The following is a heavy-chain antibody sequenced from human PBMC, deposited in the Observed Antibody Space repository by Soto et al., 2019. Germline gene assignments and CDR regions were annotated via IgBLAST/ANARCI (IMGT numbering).Heavy chain of an antibody. CDR1: GYTFTRYT. CDR2: INPDNGNT. D-gene: IGHD2-15*01. CDR3: ARGIATGQLDP. V-gene: IGHV1-3*01. Sequence: QVQLVQSGAEVKKPGASVKISCKAYGYTFTRYTMNWVRQAPGQRLEWMGGINPDNGNTKSSQKFQDRVIITRDTSASTAYMDLSSLRSEDTAVYYCARGIATGQLDPWGQGTLVTVSS. J-gene: IGHJ5*02.